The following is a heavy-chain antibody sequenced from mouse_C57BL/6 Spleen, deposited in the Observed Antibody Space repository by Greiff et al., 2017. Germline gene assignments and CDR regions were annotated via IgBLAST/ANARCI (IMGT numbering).Heavy chain of an antibody. J-gene: IGHJ4*01. V-gene: IGHV1-7*01. D-gene: IGHD3-2*02. CDR2: INPSSGYT. Sequence: VQLQQSGAELAKPGASVKLSCKASGYTFTSYWMHWVKQRPGQGLEWIGYINPSSGYTKYNQKFKDKATLTADKSSSTAYMQLSSLTYEDSAVYYCARAAQAHYYAMDYWGQGTSVTVSS. CDR3: ARAAQAHYYAMDY. CDR1: GYTFTSYW.